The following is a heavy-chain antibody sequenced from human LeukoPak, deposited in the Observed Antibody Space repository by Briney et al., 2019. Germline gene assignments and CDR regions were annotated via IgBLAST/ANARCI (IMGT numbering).Heavy chain of an antibody. CDR3: ARAQSGADDAFDI. J-gene: IGHJ3*02. V-gene: IGHV3-21*01. Sequence: GGSLRLSCAASGFTFSSYGMHWVRQAPDKGLEWVSSISSSSSYIYYADSVKGRFTTSRDNAKNSLYLQMNSLRAEDTAVYYCARAQSGADDAFDIWGQGTMVTVSS. CDR1: GFTFSSYG. D-gene: IGHD3-10*01. CDR2: ISSSSSYI.